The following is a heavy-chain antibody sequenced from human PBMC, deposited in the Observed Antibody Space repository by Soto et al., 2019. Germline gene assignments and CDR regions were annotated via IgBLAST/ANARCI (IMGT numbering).Heavy chain of an antibody. CDR3: ARDVGYHYDGSPSGQFDF. CDR1: GNSISTTNW. CDR2: IYHSGTS. Sequence: QVELQESGPGLVKPSGTLSLTCAVFGNSISTTNWWSWVRQSPGKGLEWIGEIYHSGTSNYNPSLKSRVTLSLGKSKNQFSLKLSSVTAADTAVYYCARDVGYHYDGSPSGQFDFWGQGTLVIVSS. V-gene: IGHV4-4*02. D-gene: IGHD3-22*01. J-gene: IGHJ4*02.